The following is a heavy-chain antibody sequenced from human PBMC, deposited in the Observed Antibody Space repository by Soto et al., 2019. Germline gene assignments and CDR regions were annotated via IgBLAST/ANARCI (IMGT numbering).Heavy chain of an antibody. Sequence: GALRLSCAASGFTFSSYWMHWVRQAPGKGLVWVSRINSDGSSTSYADSVKGRFTISRDNAKNTLYLQMNSLRAEDTAVYYCARVHITMVRGVIISSYGMDVWGQGTTVTVSS. CDR1: GFTFSSYW. V-gene: IGHV3-74*01. D-gene: IGHD3-10*01. CDR3: ARVHITMVRGVIISSYGMDV. J-gene: IGHJ6*02. CDR2: INSDGSST.